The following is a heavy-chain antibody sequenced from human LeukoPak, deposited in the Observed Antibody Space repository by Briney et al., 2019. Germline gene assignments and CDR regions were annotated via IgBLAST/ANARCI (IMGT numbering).Heavy chain of an antibody. D-gene: IGHD3-10*01. CDR2: IYTSGST. CDR1: GGSISSYY. CDR3: AREAPTYYYGADY. V-gene: IGHV4-4*07. J-gene: IGHJ4*02. Sequence: PSETLSLTCTVSGGSISSYYWSWLRQPAGKGLEWIGRIYTSGSTNYTPSLKSRVTMSVDTSKNQFSLKLSSVTAADTAVYYCAREAPTYYYGADYWGQGTLVTVSS.